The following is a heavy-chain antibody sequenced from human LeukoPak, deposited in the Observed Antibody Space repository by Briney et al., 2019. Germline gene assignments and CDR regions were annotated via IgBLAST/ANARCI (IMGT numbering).Heavy chain of an antibody. Sequence: GGSLRLSCAASGFTFSSYGMHWVRQAPGKGLEWVAFIRYDGGNKYYADSVKGRFTISRDNAKNSLYLQMNSLRAEDTALYYCARAIHYYDSSGVDYWGQGTLVTVSS. V-gene: IGHV3-30*02. CDR2: IRYDGGNK. CDR3: ARAIHYYDSSGVDY. J-gene: IGHJ4*02. D-gene: IGHD3-22*01. CDR1: GFTFSSYG.